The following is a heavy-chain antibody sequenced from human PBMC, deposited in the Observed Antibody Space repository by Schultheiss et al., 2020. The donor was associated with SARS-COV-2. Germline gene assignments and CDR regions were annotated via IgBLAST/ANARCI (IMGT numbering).Heavy chain of an antibody. Sequence: SETLSLTCAVYGGSFSGYYWSWIRQPPGKGLEWIGYIYYSGSTNYNPSLKSRVTISVDTSKNQFSLKLSSVTAADTAVYYCARHIPASSGWYMGDYFGFDYWGQGTLVTVSS. CDR1: GGSFSGYY. V-gene: IGHV4-59*08. J-gene: IGHJ4*02. D-gene: IGHD6-19*01. CDR3: ARHIPASSGWYMGDYFGFDY. CDR2: IYYSGST.